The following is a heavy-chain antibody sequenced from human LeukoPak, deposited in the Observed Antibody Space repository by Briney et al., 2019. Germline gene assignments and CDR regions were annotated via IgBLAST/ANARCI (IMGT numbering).Heavy chain of an antibody. J-gene: IGHJ3*02. V-gene: IGHV1-46*01. CDR1: GYTFTSYF. CDR3: AREVRDTAMVTRDAFDI. CDR2: INPSGGST. D-gene: IGHD5-18*01. Sequence: GASVKVSCKASGYTFTSYFMHWVRQAPGQGLDWLGIINPSGGSTSYAQKFQGRVTMTRDTSTSTVYMELSSLRSEDTAVYYCAREVRDTAMVTRDAFDIWGQGTMVTVSS.